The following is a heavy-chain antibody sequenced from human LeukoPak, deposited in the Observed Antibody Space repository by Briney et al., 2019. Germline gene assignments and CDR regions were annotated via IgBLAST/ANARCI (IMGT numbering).Heavy chain of an antibody. CDR1: GGSISSSSYY. D-gene: IGHD3-3*01. CDR2: IYYSGST. V-gene: IGHV4-39*01. J-gene: IGHJ5*02. Sequence: SETLSLTCTVSGGSISSSSYYWGWIRQPPGKGLEWIGSIYYSGSTHYNPSLKSRVTISVDTSKNQFSLKLSSVTAADTAVYYCARGDWSGYVSPYNWFDPWGQGTLVTVSS. CDR3: ARGDWSGYVSPYNWFDP.